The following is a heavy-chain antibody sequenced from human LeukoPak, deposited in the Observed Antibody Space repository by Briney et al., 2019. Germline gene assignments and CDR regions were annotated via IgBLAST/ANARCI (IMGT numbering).Heavy chain of an antibody. V-gene: IGHV3-15*01. J-gene: IGHJ4*02. D-gene: IGHD1-1*01. CDR1: GFTFSNAW. CDR3: TTDAGYEDYFDY. CDR2: IKSKTDGGTT. Sequence: GGSLRLSCAAPGFTFSNAWMSWVRQAPGKGLEWVGRIKSKTDGGTTDYAAPAKGRFTISRDDSKNTLYLQMNSLKTEDTAVYYCTTDAGYEDYFDYWGQGTLVTVSS.